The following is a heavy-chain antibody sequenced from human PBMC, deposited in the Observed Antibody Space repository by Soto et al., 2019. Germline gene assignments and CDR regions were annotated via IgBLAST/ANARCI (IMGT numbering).Heavy chain of an antibody. CDR1: GYPVTAYY. J-gene: IGHJ3*02. D-gene: IGHD3-3*01. CDR2: INPATGAA. V-gene: IGHV1-2*02. Sequence: QLHLVQSGAVVKKPGASVTVSCSASGYPVTAYYMHWVRQAPGRGLEWMGGINPATGAAKYTQTFRGRVTLTREISTGTVFMKLSGLTSEDTAVFYCARGGGVGVAGSAAFDMWGQGTLVTVSS. CDR3: ARGGGVGVAGSAAFDM.